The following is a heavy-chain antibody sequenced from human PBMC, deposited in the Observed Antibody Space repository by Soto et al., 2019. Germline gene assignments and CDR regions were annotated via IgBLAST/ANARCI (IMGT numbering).Heavy chain of an antibody. CDR1: GFSLSNARMG. CDR3: ARIRASWASDYYYGMDV. J-gene: IGHJ6*02. V-gene: IGHV2-26*01. CDR2: IFSNDVK. Sequence: SGPTLVNPTETLTLTCSLSGFSLSNARMGVRWIRQPPGKALEWLAHIFSNDVKSYSTSLKSRLTSSKDISKSQVVLTMTNMDPVDTATYYCARIRASWASDYYYGMDVWGQGTTVTVSS. D-gene: IGHD3-10*01.